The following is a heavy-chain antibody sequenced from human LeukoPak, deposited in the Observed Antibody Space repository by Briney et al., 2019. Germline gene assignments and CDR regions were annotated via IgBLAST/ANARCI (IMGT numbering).Heavy chain of an antibody. Sequence: GGSLRLSCAASGFTFSSYAMSWVRQAPGKGLEWVSATSGSGGSTYYADSVKGRFTISRDNSKSTLYLQMNSLRAEDTAVYYCAKSGSIIAAAADFDYWGQGTLVTVSS. CDR1: GFTFSSYA. D-gene: IGHD6-13*01. CDR3: AKSGSIIAAAADFDY. V-gene: IGHV3-23*01. J-gene: IGHJ4*02. CDR2: TSGSGGST.